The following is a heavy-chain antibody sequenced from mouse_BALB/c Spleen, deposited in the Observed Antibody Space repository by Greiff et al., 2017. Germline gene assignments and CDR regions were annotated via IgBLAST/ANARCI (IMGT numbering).Heavy chain of an antibody. J-gene: IGHJ2*01. CDR3: ARGLDY. CDR2: ISSGGST. V-gene: IGHV5-6-5*01. Sequence: EVQGVESGGGLVKPGGSLKLSCAASGFTFSSYAMSWVRQTPEKRLEWVASISSGGSTYYPDSVKGRFTISRDNARNILYLQMSSLRSEDTAMYYCARGLDYWGQGTTLTVSS. CDR1: GFTFSSYA.